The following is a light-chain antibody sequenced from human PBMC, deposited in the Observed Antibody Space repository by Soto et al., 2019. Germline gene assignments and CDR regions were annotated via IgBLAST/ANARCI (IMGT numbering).Light chain of an antibody. CDR3: QQHNQWPIT. CDR1: QSVSSY. V-gene: IGKV3-11*01. CDR2: YIS. J-gene: IGKJ5*01. Sequence: EIVLTQSPATLSLSPGERATLSCRASQSVSSYLAWYQQKAGQAPRLLIYYISTRATGIPARFSGSGSGTEFTLTINSLQSEDSAVYYCQQHNQWPITFGQGTRLEIK.